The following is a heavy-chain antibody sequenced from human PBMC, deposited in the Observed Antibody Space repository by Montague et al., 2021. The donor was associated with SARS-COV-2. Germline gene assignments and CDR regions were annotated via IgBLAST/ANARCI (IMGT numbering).Heavy chain of an antibody. J-gene: IGHJ4*02. Sequence: CAISGDSVSTNSGTWNWVRLSPSRGLEWLGRTYYRSEWYSDYSVSVKSRISINSDTSKNQFSLQLNSVTPEDTAVYYCARAERGSCGDGNCYQYFFNYWGRGTLVTVSS. CDR3: ARAERGSCGDGNCYQYFFNY. CDR2: TYYRSEWYS. CDR1: GDSVSTNSGT. V-gene: IGHV6-1*01. D-gene: IGHD2-15*01.